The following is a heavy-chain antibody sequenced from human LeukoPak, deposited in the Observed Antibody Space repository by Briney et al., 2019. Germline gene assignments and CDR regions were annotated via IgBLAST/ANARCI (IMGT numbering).Heavy chain of an antibody. CDR3: ARQGSSGFDLESFDY. CDR1: GGSISRSSYY. J-gene: IGHJ4*02. Sequence: PETLSLTCTVSGGSISRSSYYWGWIRQPPGTGLEWIGSIYYSGSTYYNPSLKSRVTISVDTSKNQFSLKVRSVTAADRAVYYCARQGSSGFDLESFDYWGQGILVTVSA. V-gene: IGHV4-39*01. CDR2: IYYSGST. D-gene: IGHD3-22*01.